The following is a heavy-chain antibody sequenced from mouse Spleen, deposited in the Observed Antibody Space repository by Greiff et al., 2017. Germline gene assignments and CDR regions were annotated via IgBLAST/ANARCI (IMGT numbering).Heavy chain of an antibody. J-gene: IGHJ1*01. V-gene: IGHV1-75*01. CDR2: IFPGSGST. D-gene: IGHD4-1*01. CDR3: ARAPLGDWYFDV. CDR1: GYTFTDYY. Sequence: QVQLQQSGPELVKPGASVKISCEASGYTFTDYYINWVKQRPGQGLEWIGWIFPGSGSTYYNEKFKGKATLTVDKSSSTAYMELRSLTSEDSAVYFCARAPLGDWYFDVWGAGTTVTVSS.